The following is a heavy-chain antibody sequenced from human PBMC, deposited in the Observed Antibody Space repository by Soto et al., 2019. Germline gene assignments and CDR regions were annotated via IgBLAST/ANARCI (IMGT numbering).Heavy chain of an antibody. CDR3: AKAPGDDIAAAGLDY. V-gene: IGHV3-43*01. D-gene: IGHD6-13*01. Sequence: GGSLRLSCAASGFTFDDYTMHWVRQAPGKGLEWVSLISWDGGSTYYADSVKGRFTISRDNSKNSLYLQMNSLRTEDTALYYCAKAPGDDIAAAGLDYWGQGTLVTVSS. CDR1: GFTFDDYT. CDR2: ISWDGGST. J-gene: IGHJ4*02.